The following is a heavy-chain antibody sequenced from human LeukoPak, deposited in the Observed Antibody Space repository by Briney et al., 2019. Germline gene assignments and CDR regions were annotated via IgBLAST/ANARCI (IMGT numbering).Heavy chain of an antibody. J-gene: IGHJ4*02. D-gene: IGHD3-22*01. CDR1: GGSFSGYY. Sequence: SEALSLTCAVYGGSFSGYYWSWIRQPPGKGLEWIGEINHSGSSNYNPPLKSRVTISVDTSKNQFSLKLSSVTAADTAVYYCARARVGYYYDRRLLDYWGQGTLVTVSS. V-gene: IGHV4-34*01. CDR2: INHSGSS. CDR3: ARARVGYYYDRRLLDY.